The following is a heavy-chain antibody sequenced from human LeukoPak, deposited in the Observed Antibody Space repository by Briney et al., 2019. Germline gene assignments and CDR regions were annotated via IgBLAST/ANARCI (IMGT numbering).Heavy chain of an antibody. CDR1: GFTFSSYA. CDR3: AKIPTVTTYFDY. D-gene: IGHD4-17*01. V-gene: IGHV3-23*01. Sequence: GGSLRLSCAASGFTFSSYAMSWVRQAPGKGLEWVSAISGSGGSTYYADSVKGRFTISRDNSKNTLYLQMNSLGAEDTAVYYCAKIPTVTTYFDYWGQGTLVTVSS. CDR2: ISGSGGST. J-gene: IGHJ4*02.